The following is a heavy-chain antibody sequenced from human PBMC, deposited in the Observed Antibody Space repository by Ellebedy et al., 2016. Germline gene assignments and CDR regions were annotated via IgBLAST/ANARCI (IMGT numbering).Heavy chain of an antibody. J-gene: IGHJ3*02. Sequence: ASVKVSCXASGYTFTGYYMHWVRQAPGQGLEWMGWINPNSGGTNYAQKFQGRVTITADESTSTAYMELSSLRSEDTAVYYCARDWGSGPYDAFDIWGQGTMVTVSS. V-gene: IGHV1-2*02. CDR1: GYTFTGYY. CDR3: ARDWGSGPYDAFDI. CDR2: INPNSGGT. D-gene: IGHD3-16*01.